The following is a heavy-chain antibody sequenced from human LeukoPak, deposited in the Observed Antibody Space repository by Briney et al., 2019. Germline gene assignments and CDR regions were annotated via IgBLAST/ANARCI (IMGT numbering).Heavy chain of an antibody. CDR2: IHYSGST. Sequence: SETLSLTCTVSGGSISNYHWSWIRQPPGKGLEWIGYIHYSGSTNYNPSLKSRVIISVDTSKNQFSLKLSSVTAADTAVYYCARSYSSGWYDYWGQGTLVTVSS. D-gene: IGHD6-19*01. J-gene: IGHJ4*02. CDR1: GGSISNYH. CDR3: ARSYSSGWYDY. V-gene: IGHV4-59*01.